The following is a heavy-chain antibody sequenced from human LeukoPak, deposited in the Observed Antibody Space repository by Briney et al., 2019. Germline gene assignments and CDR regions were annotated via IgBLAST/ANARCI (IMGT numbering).Heavy chain of an antibody. J-gene: IGHJ4*02. V-gene: IGHV4-59*01. CDR1: GDSTRSYY. CDR2: IYYSGNI. D-gene: IGHD3-10*02. Sequence: SETLSLTCSVSGDSTRSYYWSWIRQSPGKGLEWIGYIYYSGNIKYSPSLKGRVTISVDTSKNEVSLMLTSVTAADTAVYYCAALGDVGGAYLAYWGQGIPATVSS. CDR3: AALGDVGGAYLAY.